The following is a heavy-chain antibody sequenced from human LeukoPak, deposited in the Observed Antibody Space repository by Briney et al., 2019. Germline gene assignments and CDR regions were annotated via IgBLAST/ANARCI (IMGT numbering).Heavy chain of an antibody. V-gene: IGHV1-69*05. CDR3: ARATHFDWLLHAYYFDY. Sequence: SVKVSCKASGGTFSSYAISWVRQAPGQGLEWMGGIIPIFGTANYAQKFQGRVTMTRDMSTSTVYMELSSLRSEDTAVYYCARATHFDWLLHAYYFDYWGQGTLVTVSS. D-gene: IGHD3-9*01. CDR2: IIPIFGTA. J-gene: IGHJ4*02. CDR1: GGTFSSYA.